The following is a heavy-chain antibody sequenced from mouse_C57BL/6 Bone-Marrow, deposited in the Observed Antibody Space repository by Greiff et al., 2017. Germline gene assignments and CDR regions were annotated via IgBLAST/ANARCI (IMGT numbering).Heavy chain of an antibody. CDR1: GYTFTSYW. D-gene: IGHD1-1*01. J-gene: IGHJ2*01. CDR3: ARPYYYGSSYVWYFDY. V-gene: IGHV1-53*01. CDR2: INPSNGGT. Sequence: QVQLQQPGTELVKPGASVKLSCKASGYTFTSYWMHWVKQRPGQGLEWIGNINPSNGGTNYNEKFKSEATLTVDKSSSTAYMQLSSLTSEDSAVYYCARPYYYGSSYVWYFDYWGQGTTLTVSS.